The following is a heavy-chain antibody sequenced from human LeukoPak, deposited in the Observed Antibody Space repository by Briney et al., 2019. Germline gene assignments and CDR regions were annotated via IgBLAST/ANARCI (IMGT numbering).Heavy chain of an antibody. V-gene: IGHV1-24*01. D-gene: IGHD5-18*01. CDR1: GYALTELY. Sequence: ASVKVSCKASGYALTELYTHWVRQAPGKGLEWMGGFDPKDGEKFYAQKFQGRVTMTEDTSTDTAFMELSSLRTEDTAVYYCTTDFPPASMVTGWGQGTLLTVSS. CDR3: TTDFPPASMVTG. J-gene: IGHJ4*02. CDR2: FDPKDGEK.